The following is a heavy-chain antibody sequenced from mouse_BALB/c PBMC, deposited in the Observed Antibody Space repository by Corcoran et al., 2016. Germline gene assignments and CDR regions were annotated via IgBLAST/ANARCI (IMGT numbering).Heavy chain of an antibody. CDR3: ARRANWGSMDY. Sequence: QVTIKEYGPGILKPPQTLSLTCSFSGFSLSTSGMGVGWIRQPSGKGLEWLAHIWWDDDQYYNPSLKSQLTLSKATSRNKVFLKITSVDTADTATYFCARRANWGSMDYWGQATSVTVSS. CDR2: IWWDDDQ. J-gene: IGHJ4*01. D-gene: IGHD4-1*01. V-gene: IGHV8-8*01. CDR1: GFSLSTSGMG.